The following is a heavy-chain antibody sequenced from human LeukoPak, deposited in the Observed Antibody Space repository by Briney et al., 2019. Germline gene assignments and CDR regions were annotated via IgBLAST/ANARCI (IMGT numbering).Heavy chain of an antibody. CDR3: ARDGIVAAFDY. CDR1: GFTFSSYA. CDR2: ISYDGSNK. Sequence: PGRSLRLSCAASGFTFSSYAMHWVRQAPGKGLEWVAVISYDGSNKYYADSVKGRFTISRDNSKNTLYQQMNSLRAEDTAVYYCARDGIVAAFDYWGQGTLVTVSS. J-gene: IGHJ4*02. V-gene: IGHV3-30*04. D-gene: IGHD5-12*01.